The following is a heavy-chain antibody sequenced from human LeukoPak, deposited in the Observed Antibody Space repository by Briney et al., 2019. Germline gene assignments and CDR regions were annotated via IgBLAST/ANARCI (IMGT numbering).Heavy chain of an antibody. Sequence: PSETLSLTCSVSGGSITGYYWSWIRQPPGKGLEWLGYIYYNGTTSYHPSLRSRLTISQDASKSLFSLRLRSVTAADTAIYFCARSPEIHYGSTRRLYYFDYWGQGKLVIVS. CDR2: IYYNGTT. CDR1: GGSITGYY. CDR3: ARSPEIHYGSTRRLYYFDY. D-gene: IGHD3-10*01. J-gene: IGHJ4*02. V-gene: IGHV4-59*08.